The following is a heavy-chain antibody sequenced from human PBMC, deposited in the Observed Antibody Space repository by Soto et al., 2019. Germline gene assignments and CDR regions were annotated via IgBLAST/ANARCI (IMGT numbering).Heavy chain of an antibody. J-gene: IGHJ5*02. CDR2: IYYSGST. CDR1: GGSISSYY. CDR3: ARQSTVTTFDP. D-gene: IGHD4-17*01. V-gene: IGHV4-59*08. Sequence: SETLSLTCTVSGGSISSYYWSWIRQPPGKGLEWIGYIYYSGSTNYNPSLKSRVTISADTSKNQFSLKLSSVTAADTAVYYCARQSTVTTFDPWGQGTLVTVSS.